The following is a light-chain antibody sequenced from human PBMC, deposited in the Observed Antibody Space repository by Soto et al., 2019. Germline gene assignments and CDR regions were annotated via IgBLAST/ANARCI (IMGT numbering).Light chain of an antibody. CDR3: QQYGSSHIIT. J-gene: IGKJ5*01. Sequence: EIVMTQSPSTLSVSPGSRSSLSCRASQRLSASDIAWYQQKPGQAPKFLIYGVSSRATGIPDRFSGSGSGTDFTLTISRLEPEDFAVYHCQQYGSSHIITFGQGTRLEIK. V-gene: IGKV3-20*01. CDR1: QRLSASD. CDR2: GVS.